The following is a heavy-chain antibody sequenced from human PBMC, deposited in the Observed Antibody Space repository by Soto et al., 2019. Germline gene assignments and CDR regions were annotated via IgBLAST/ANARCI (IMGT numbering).Heavy chain of an antibody. D-gene: IGHD2-21*02. CDR3: ARCPSDYYYYYGMDV. J-gene: IGHJ6*02. Sequence: QVQLVQSGAEVKKPGASVKVSCKASGYTFTSYAMHWVRQAPGQRLEWMGWINAGNGNTKYSQKFQGRVTITRDTSASTAYMELSSLRSEDTAVYYCARCPSDYYYYYGMDVWGQGTTVTVSS. V-gene: IGHV1-3*01. CDR1: GYTFTSYA. CDR2: INAGNGNT.